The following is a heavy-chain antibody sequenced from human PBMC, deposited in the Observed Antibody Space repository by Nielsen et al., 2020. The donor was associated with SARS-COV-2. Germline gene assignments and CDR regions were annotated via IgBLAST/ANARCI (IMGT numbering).Heavy chain of an antibody. J-gene: IGHJ4*02. CDR1: GFTISTYA. CDR2: ISSSGYT. D-gene: IGHD5-24*01. CDR3: AREGRKLPLDY. Sequence: GEFLKISCVVSGFTISTYAMSWVRQAPGKGLEWVSYISSSGYTNYVDSVKGRFTISRDNAKNSLYLQMNSLRAEDTAVYYCAREGRKLPLDYWGQGTLVTVSS. V-gene: IGHV3-11*05.